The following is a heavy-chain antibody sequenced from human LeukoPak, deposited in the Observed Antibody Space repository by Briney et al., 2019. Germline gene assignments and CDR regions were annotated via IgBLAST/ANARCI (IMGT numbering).Heavy chain of an antibody. CDR2: IYHSGST. CDR1: GYSISSGYY. V-gene: IGHV4-38-2*02. Sequence: PSETPSLTCTVSGYSISSGYYWGWIRQPPGKGLEWIGSIYHSGSTYYNPSLKSRVTISADTSKNQFSLKLSSVTAADTAVYYCARCPSWRASIEGATRSNLLRYYFDYWGQGALVTVSS. J-gene: IGHJ4*02. D-gene: IGHD1-26*01. CDR3: ARCPSWRASIEGATRSNLLRYYFDY.